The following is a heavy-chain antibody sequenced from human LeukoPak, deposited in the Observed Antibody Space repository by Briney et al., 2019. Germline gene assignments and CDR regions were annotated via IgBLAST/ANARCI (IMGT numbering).Heavy chain of an antibody. CDR2: INPSGGST. V-gene: IGHV1-46*01. Sequence: ASVKVSCKTSGYTFTSYCRHWVRQAPGQGLEWMGIINPSGGSTSYAQKFQGRVTMTRDTSTSTVYMYLSSLRSEDTAVYYCARDSLYGVVDYWGQGTLVTVSS. CDR1: GYTFTSYC. D-gene: IGHD4-17*01. CDR3: ARDSLYGVVDY. J-gene: IGHJ4*02.